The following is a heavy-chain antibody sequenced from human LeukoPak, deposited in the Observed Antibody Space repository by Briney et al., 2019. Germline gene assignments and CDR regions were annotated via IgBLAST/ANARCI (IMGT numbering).Heavy chain of an antibody. V-gene: IGHV4-59*12. J-gene: IGHJ5*02. Sequence: SETLSLTCSVSGGSITSYYWSWIRQPPGKGLEWIGYISSSGSTNYNPSLKSRVTMSVDTSKNQFSLKLSSVTAADTAVYYCARGGGPVLRFDPWGQGTLVTVSS. CDR1: GGSITSYY. CDR3: ARGGGPVLRFDP. CDR2: ISSSGST. D-gene: IGHD3-3*01.